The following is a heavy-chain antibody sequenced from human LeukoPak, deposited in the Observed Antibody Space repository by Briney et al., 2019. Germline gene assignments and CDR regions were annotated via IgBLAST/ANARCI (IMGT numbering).Heavy chain of an antibody. CDR2: FDPEDGET. J-gene: IGHJ4*02. CDR1: GYTLTELS. Sequence: ASVKVSCKVSGYTLTELSMHWVRQAPGKGLEWMGGFDPEDGETIYAQKFQGRVTMTEDTSTDTAYMELSSLRSEDTAVYYCATAKTMVRGVIISYFDYWGQGTLVTVSS. D-gene: IGHD3-10*01. V-gene: IGHV1-24*01. CDR3: ATAKTMVRGVIISYFDY.